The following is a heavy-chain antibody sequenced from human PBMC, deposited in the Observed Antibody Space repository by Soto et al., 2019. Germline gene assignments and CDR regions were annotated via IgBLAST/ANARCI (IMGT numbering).Heavy chain of an antibody. Sequence: RAAVKVSCKACGGTFSRYAISWVRQAPGQGLEWMGGIIPIFGTANYAQKFQGRVTITADESTSTAYMELSSLRSEDTAVYYCARGWDTAVDYYYGMDVWGQGTTVTV. CDR2: IIPIFGTA. CDR1: GGTFSRYA. D-gene: IGHD5-18*01. J-gene: IGHJ6*02. CDR3: ARGWDTAVDYYYGMDV. V-gene: IGHV1-69*13.